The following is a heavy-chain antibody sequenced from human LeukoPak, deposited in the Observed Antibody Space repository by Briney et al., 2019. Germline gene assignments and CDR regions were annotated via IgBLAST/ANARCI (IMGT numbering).Heavy chain of an antibody. V-gene: IGHV1-2*02. Sequence: GASVKVSCKASGYTFTGYYMHWVRQAPGQGLEWVGWINPNSGGTNYAQKFQGRVTMTRDTSISTAYMELSRLRSDDTAVYYCARDHSYASEYYYGSGSYSNMDVWGKGTTVTVSS. CDR2: INPNSGGT. D-gene: IGHD3-10*01. J-gene: IGHJ6*03. CDR3: ARDHSYASEYYYGSGSYSNMDV. CDR1: GYTFTGYY.